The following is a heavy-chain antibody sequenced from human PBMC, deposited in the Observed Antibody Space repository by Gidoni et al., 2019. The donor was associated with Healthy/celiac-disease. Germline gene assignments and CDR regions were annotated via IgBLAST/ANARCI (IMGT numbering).Heavy chain of an antibody. D-gene: IGHD3-10*01. V-gene: IGHV1-69*01. CDR1: GGTFSSYA. CDR2: IIPIFGTA. Sequence: QVQLVQSGAEVKKPGSSVKVSCKASGGTFSSYAISWVRQALEWMGGIIPIFGTANYAQKFQGRVTITADESTSTAYMERSSLRSEDTAVYYCTGWGSGSYFDYWGQGTLVTVSS. CDR3: TGWGSGSYFDY. J-gene: IGHJ4*02.